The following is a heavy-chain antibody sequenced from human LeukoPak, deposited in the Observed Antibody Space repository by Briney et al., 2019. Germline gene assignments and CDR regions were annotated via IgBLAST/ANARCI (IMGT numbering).Heavy chain of an antibody. D-gene: IGHD2-2*01. CDR1: GFTFSSYA. Sequence: GGSLRLSCAASGFTFSSYAMHWVRQAPGKGLEWVAVISYDGSNKYYADFVKGRFTISRDNSKNTLYLQLISLRAEDTAMYYCARGRGYCSGTSCFVPDYWGQGTLVTVSS. CDR3: ARGRGYCSGTSCFVPDY. J-gene: IGHJ4*02. CDR2: ISYDGSNK. V-gene: IGHV3-30-3*01.